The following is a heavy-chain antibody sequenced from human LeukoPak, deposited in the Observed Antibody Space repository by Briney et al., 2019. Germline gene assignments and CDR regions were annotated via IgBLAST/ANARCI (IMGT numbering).Heavy chain of an antibody. CDR1: RFTFSSYG. Sequence: PGRSLRLSCAASRFTFSSYGMHWVRQAPGKGLEWVAVIWYDGSNKYYADSVKGRFTISRDNAKNSLYLQMNSLRAEDTAVYYCARAQGGSYDYWGQGTLVTVSS. D-gene: IGHD1-26*01. CDR2: IWYDGSNK. V-gene: IGHV3-33*01. CDR3: ARAQGGSYDY. J-gene: IGHJ4*02.